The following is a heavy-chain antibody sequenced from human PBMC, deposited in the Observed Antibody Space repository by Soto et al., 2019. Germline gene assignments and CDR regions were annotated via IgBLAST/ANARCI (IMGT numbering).Heavy chain of an antibody. D-gene: IGHD6-13*01. J-gene: IGHJ5*02. CDR2: ISYDGSNK. CDR1: GFTFSSYG. Sequence: QVQLVESGGGVVQPGRSLRLSCAASGFTFSSYGMHWVRQAPGKGLEWVAVISYDGSNKYYADSVKGRFTISRDNSKNTLYLQMNSLRAEDTAVYYCAKDRRSSWYFGWFDPWGQGTLVTVSS. CDR3: AKDRRSSWYFGWFDP. V-gene: IGHV3-30*18.